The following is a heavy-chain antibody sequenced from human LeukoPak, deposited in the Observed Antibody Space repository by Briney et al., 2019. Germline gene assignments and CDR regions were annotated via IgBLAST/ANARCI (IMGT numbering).Heavy chain of an antibody. CDR1: GFTFSSYS. Sequence: GGSLRLSCAASGFTFSSYSMNWVRQAPGKGLKWVSSISSSSSYIYYADSVKGRFTISRDNAKNSLYLQMNSLRAEDTAVYYCARGSTYYYGSGSYFNRPEAPFDYWGQGTLVTVSS. D-gene: IGHD3-10*01. CDR2: ISSSSSYI. CDR3: ARGSTYYYGSGSYFNRPEAPFDY. J-gene: IGHJ4*02. V-gene: IGHV3-21*01.